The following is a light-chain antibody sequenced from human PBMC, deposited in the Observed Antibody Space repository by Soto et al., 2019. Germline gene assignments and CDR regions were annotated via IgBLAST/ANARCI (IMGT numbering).Light chain of an antibody. V-gene: IGLV1-44*01. CDR2: SNN. CDR1: SSNIGSNT. J-gene: IGLJ2*01. Sequence: QSVLTQPPSASGTPGQRVTISCSGSSSNIGSNTVIWYQQLPGTAPKLLIYSNNQRPSGVPDRFSSSKSGTSASLAISGLQSEDEADYYCAAWDDSLNGVVFGGGTQLTVL. CDR3: AAWDDSLNGVV.